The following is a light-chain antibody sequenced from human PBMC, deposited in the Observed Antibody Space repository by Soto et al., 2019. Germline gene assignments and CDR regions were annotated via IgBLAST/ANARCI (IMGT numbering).Light chain of an antibody. V-gene: IGLV1-40*01. CDR2: GDS. Sequence: QSVLTQPPSVSGAPGQRVTISCTGSSSNIGAGYDVNWYQQLPGTALKLLIFGDSNRPSGVPDRFSGSKSGTSASLAITGLQAADEADYYCQSSDSRLSGSDVFGTGTKLTVL. CDR3: QSSDSRLSGSDV. CDR1: SSNIGAGYD. J-gene: IGLJ1*01.